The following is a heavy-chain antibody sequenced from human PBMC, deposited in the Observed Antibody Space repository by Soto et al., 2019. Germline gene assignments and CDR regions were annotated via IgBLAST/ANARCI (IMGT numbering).Heavy chain of an antibody. V-gene: IGHV1-3*01. D-gene: IGHD3-22*01. Sequence: ASVKVSCKASGYTFTSYAMHWVRQAPGQRLEWMGWINAGNGNTKYSQKFQGRVTITRDTSASTAYMELSSLRSEDTAVYYCARDHPIRFNYYDSSGYYYVGYWGQGTLVTVS. CDR3: ARDHPIRFNYYDSSGYYYVGY. CDR2: INAGNGNT. CDR1: GYTFTSYA. J-gene: IGHJ4*02.